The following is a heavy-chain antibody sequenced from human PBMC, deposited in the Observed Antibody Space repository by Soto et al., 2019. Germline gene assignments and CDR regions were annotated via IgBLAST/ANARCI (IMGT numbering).Heavy chain of an antibody. CDR2: MSYDGSNG. V-gene: IGHV3-30*18. J-gene: IGHJ3*02. CDR3: AKVHFSILSAFDM. D-gene: IGHD2-15*01. CDR1: GFSFDTHG. Sequence: QVKLVESGGGVVQPGGSLRLSCEASGFSFDTHGMHWVRQAPGKGLEWVSLMSYDGSNGYYADSVKGRFTISRDNSKNTLHLEMNSLTPEDTAIYYCAKVHFSILSAFDMWGQGTMVTVAS.